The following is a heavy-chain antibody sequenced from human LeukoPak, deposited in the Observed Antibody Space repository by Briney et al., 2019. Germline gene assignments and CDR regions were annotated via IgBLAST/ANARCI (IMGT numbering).Heavy chain of an antibody. J-gene: IGHJ4*02. CDR2: ISSSSSYI. D-gene: IGHD2-2*01. Sequence: PGGSLRLSCAASGFTFSSYSMNWVRQAPGKGLEWVSSISSSSSYIYYADSVKGRFTISRDNAKNSLYLQMNSLRAEDTAVYYCARDQCLRPSVSYFDYWGQGTLVTVSS. V-gene: IGHV3-21*01. CDR3: ARDQCLRPSVSYFDY. CDR1: GFTFSSYS.